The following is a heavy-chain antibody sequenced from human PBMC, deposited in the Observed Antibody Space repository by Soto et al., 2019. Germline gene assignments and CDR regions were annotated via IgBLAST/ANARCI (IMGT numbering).Heavy chain of an antibody. CDR3: ARTSGSYLWYFDY. J-gene: IGHJ4*02. CDR2: IYYSGST. CDR1: GGSISSSSYY. V-gene: IGHV4-39*01. D-gene: IGHD1-26*01. Sequence: PSETLSLTCTVSGGSISSSSYYWGWIRQPPGKGLEWIGSIYYSGSTYYNPSLKSRVTISVDTSKNQFSLKLSSVTAADTAVYYCARTSGSYLWYFDYWGQGTLVTVS.